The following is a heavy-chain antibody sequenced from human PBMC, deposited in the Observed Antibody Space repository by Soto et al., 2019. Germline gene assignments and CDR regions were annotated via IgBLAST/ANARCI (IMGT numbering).Heavy chain of an antibody. V-gene: IGHV5-10-1*01. CDR2: IDPSDSYT. Sequence: GESLKISCKGSGYSFTSYWISWVRQMPGKGLEWMGRIDPSDSYTNYSPSFQGHVTISADKSISTAYLQWSSLKASDTAMYYCARLGITRVRGVIIKTPPPQSGYYYGMDVWGQGTTVTVSS. D-gene: IGHD3-10*01. CDR1: GYSFTSYW. CDR3: ARLGITRVRGVIIKTPPPQSGYYYGMDV. J-gene: IGHJ6*02.